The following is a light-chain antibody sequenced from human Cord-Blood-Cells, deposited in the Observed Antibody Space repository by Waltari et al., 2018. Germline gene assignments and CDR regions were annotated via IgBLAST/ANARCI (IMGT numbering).Light chain of an antibody. Sequence: QSALTQPAPVSGSPGQSITISCTGTRSDVRSYNLVSWYQQHPGKAPKLMIYEGSKRPSGVSNRFSGSKSGNTASLTISGLQAEDEADYYCCSYAGSSTLVFGGGTKLTVL. J-gene: IGLJ3*02. CDR3: CSYAGSSTLV. CDR1: RSDVRSYNL. V-gene: IGLV2-23*01. CDR2: EGS.